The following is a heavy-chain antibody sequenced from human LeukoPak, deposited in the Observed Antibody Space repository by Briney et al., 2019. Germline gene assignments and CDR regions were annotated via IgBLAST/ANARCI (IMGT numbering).Heavy chain of an antibody. CDR2: ITGSGGST. Sequence: GGSLRLSCAASGFTFSSYAMSWVRQAPGKGLEWVSVITGSGGSTHYADSVKGRFTISRDNSKNTLYLQMNSPRAEDTAVYYCAKSGGNSISYYFDYWGQGTLVTVSS. CDR1: GFTFSSYA. D-gene: IGHD4-23*01. J-gene: IGHJ4*02. V-gene: IGHV3-23*01. CDR3: AKSGGNSISYYFDY.